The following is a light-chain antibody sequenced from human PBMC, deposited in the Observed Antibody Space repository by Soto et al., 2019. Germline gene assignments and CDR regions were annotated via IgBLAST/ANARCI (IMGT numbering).Light chain of an antibody. CDR1: QTTSTW. CDR2: KAS. J-gene: IGKJ1*01. CDR3: QHYNSYSEA. V-gene: IGKV1-5*03. Sequence: EIQMTQSPSTLSGSVGDGVTMXCRASQTTSTWLAWYQQKPGKARKLLTYKASTLEGGGPSRFSGSGSGTEFTRTISSLQPDDFATYYCQHYNSYSEAFGQGTKVDI.